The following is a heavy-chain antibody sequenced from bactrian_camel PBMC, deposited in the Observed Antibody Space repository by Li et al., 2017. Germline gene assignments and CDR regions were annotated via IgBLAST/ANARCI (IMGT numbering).Heavy chain of an antibody. CDR1: GFTFSTHW. CDR3: ALIGQTTEIY. J-gene: IGHJ4*01. D-gene: IGHD1*01. CDR2: IHYSGEHT. V-gene: IGHV3S1*01. Sequence: HVQLVESGGGLVQPGGSLRLTCAASGFTFSTHWMYWFRQAPGKGLEWVSGIHYSGEHTHVVDSVKGRFTISRDNAKNTLYLQLNSLRTEDTAMYYCALIGQTTEIYWGQGTQVTVS.